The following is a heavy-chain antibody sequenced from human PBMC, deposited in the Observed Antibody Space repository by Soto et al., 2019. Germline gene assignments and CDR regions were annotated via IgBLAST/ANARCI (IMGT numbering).Heavy chain of an antibody. CDR2: ISWSGNT. Sequence: QVHLQESGPKQVKSSETLSLKCTVSGGSINAFYWNWIRQSPGKRLAWIGYISWSGNTKYSPSLSSRVTMSADKSTNQFSLSQKSVTAADTGVYYCVRCWADLLNGVWLRFDYWGRGTPVTVPS. D-gene: IGHD2-8*01. J-gene: IGHJ4*02. CDR3: VRCWADLLNGVWLRFDY. CDR1: GGSINAFY. V-gene: IGHV4-59*13.